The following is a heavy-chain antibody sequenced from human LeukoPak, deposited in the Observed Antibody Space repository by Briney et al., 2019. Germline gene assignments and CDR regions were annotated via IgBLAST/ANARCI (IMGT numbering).Heavy chain of an antibody. V-gene: IGHV3-23*01. CDR1: GFTFSSYG. CDR2: IGASGGST. J-gene: IGHJ4*02. D-gene: IGHD1-26*01. Sequence: GGSLRLSCAASGFTFSSYGMHWVRQAPGKGLEWVSGIGASGGSTYYADSVKGRFTISRDNSKNTLYLQMNSLRAEDTAVYYCARQSGSYFDYWGQGTLVTVSS. CDR3: ARQSGSYFDY.